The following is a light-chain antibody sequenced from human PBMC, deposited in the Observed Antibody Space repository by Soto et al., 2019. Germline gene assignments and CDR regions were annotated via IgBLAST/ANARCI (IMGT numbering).Light chain of an antibody. CDR3: QKWKVATFT. J-gene: IGKJ4*01. CDR1: QDIGNF. Sequence: LMTQSPSSLSAFVGARFTITCRASQDIGNFLAWYQQKPGKVPKXXIYAASTLQSGVPSRFIVSGSGTDFTLTISRLKSEDVATYYSQKWKVATFTFCGGTKVDI. CDR2: AAS. V-gene: IGKV1-27*01.